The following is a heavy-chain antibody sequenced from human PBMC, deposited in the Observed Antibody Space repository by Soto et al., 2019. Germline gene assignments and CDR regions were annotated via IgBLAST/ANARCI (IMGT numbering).Heavy chain of an antibody. CDR2: IIPIFGTA. CDR1: GGTFSSYA. J-gene: IGHJ6*02. V-gene: IGHV1-69*13. D-gene: IGHD2-2*01. Sequence: ASVKVSCKASGGTFSSYAISWVRQAPGQGLEWMGGIIPIFGTANYAQKFQGRVTITADESTSTAYMELSSLRSEDTAVYYCARFNIKVVPAAMGPGYYYGMDVWGQGTTVTV. CDR3: ARFNIKVVPAAMGPGYYYGMDV.